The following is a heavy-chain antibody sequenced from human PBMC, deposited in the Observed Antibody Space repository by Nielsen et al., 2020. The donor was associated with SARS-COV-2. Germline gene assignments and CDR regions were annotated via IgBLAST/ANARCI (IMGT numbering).Heavy chain of an antibody. Sequence: GGSLRLSCAASGFTVSSNYMSWVRQAPGKGLEWVAVISYDGSNKYYADSVKGRFTISRDNSKNTLYLQMNSLRAEDTAVYYCAKDFGYWGQGTLVTVSS. J-gene: IGHJ4*02. CDR1: GFTVSSNY. CDR2: ISYDGSNK. CDR3: AKDFGY. D-gene: IGHD3-16*01. V-gene: IGHV3-30*18.